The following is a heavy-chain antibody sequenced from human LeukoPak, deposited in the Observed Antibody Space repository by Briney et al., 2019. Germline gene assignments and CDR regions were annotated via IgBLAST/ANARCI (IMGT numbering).Heavy chain of an antibody. CDR3: VKDPGRTNWDFAY. J-gene: IGHJ4*02. V-gene: IGHV3-23*01. CDR2: KSGGGEEI. Sequence: GGSLRLSWAASGFTLSRYGMSWVRQAPGKGREGGASKSGGGEEIHYADCGKGRLTISRDISKNTLYVQMNSMRADDTAVYSCVKDPGRTNWDFAYWGQGILVTVSS. CDR1: GFTLSRYG. D-gene: IGHD1-1*01.